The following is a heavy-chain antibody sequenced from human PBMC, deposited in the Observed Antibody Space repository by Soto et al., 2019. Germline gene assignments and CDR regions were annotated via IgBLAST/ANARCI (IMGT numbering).Heavy chain of an antibody. J-gene: IGHJ4*02. D-gene: IGHD1-26*01. CDR1: GFTSGSYS. CDR2: ISSSSSYI. Sequence: EVQLVESGGGLVKPGGSLRLSCAASGFTSGSYSMTWVRQAPGKGLEGVSSISSSSSYIYYADSVKGRFTTSRDNAKNSLYLQMNSLRAEDTAVYYCAQAEGPSSGNYWGQGTLVTVSS. CDR3: AQAEGPSSGNY. V-gene: IGHV3-21*01.